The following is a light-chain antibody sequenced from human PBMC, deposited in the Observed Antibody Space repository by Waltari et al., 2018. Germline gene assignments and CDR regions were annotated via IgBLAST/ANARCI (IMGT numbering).Light chain of an antibody. Sequence: SYVLTQPPSVSGAPGRTARITCGGNNIGTKPAHWYQQKPGQAPVMVVYDDIDRPSGIPERFSGSNSGNTATLIINRVEAGDEADYYCQVWDIDSDPSVVFGGGTKLTVL. CDR1: NIGTKP. J-gene: IGLJ2*01. CDR3: QVWDIDSDPSVV. V-gene: IGLV3-21*03. CDR2: DDI.